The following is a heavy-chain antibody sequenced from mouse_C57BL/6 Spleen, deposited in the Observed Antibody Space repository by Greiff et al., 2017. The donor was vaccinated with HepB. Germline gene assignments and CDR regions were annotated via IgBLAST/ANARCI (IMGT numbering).Heavy chain of an antibody. V-gene: IGHV1-55*01. J-gene: IGHJ1*03. CDR2: IYPGSGST. Sequence: QVQLQQPGAELVKPGASVKMSCKASGYTFTSYWITWVKQRPGQGLEWIGDIYPGSGSTNYNEKFKSKATLTVDTSSSTAYMQLSSLTSEDSAVYYCARSGYSNLYWYVDVWGTGTTVTVSS. D-gene: IGHD2-5*01. CDR1: GYTFTSYW. CDR3: ARSGYSNLYWYVDV.